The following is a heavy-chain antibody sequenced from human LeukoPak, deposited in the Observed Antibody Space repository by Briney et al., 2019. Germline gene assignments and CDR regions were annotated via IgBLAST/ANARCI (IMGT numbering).Heavy chain of an antibody. J-gene: IGHJ6*03. CDR1: GYTFTGYY. CDR3: ARDLLDRYYYYYMDV. V-gene: IGHV1-2*02. Sequence: ASVKVSCKASGYTFTGYYMHWVRQAPGQGLEWMGWINPNSGGTNYAQKFQGRVTMTRDTSISTAYMELSRLRSDDTAVYYCARDLLDRYYYYYMDVWGKGTTVTVSS. CDR2: INPNSGGT. D-gene: IGHD1-1*01.